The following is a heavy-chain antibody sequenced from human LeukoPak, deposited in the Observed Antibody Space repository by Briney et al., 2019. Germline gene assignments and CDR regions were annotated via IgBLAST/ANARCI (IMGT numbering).Heavy chain of an antibody. V-gene: IGHV4-61*02. D-gene: IGHD6-6*01. CDR3: ATEIQNIAGRVY. CDR1: GVSIRSGSYY. J-gene: IGHJ4*02. CDR2: IYTSGTT. Sequence: SQTLSLTCNVSGVSIRSGSYYWSWIRQPAGTGLEWIGRIYTSGTTNYNPSLKSRVTISVGTSKSQFSLKLSSVTAADTAVYYCATEIQNIAGRVYWGQGTLVTVSS.